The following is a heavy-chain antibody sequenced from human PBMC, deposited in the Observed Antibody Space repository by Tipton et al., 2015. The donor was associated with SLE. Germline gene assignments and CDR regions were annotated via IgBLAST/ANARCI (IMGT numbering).Heavy chain of an antibody. V-gene: IGHV4-4*09. Sequence: TLSLTCTVSGGSISSYYWSWIRQPAGKGLEWIGYIYTSGSTNYNPSLKSRVTISVDTSKNQFSLKLSSVTAADTAVYYCAREPRGTYYYGSGSVLYYGMDVWGQGTTVTVSS. D-gene: IGHD3-10*01. CDR2: IYTSGST. J-gene: IGHJ6*02. CDR1: GGSISSYY. CDR3: AREPRGTYYYGSGSVLYYGMDV.